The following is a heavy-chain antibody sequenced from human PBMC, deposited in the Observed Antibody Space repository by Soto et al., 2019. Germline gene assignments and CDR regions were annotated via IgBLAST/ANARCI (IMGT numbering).Heavy chain of an antibody. V-gene: IGHV3-53*01. J-gene: IGHJ4*02. CDR1: GFTASSNY. CDR2: IYSGGST. CDR3: AREMPSSWPQPADY. Sequence: GGALILSCAASGFTASSNYMSWVRQAEGKGLEWASVIYSGGSTCYAVSVKGLFTISRDNSKNTLYLQMNSLRAEDTAVYYCAREMPSSWPQPADYWGQASLVTASS. D-gene: IGHD6-13*01.